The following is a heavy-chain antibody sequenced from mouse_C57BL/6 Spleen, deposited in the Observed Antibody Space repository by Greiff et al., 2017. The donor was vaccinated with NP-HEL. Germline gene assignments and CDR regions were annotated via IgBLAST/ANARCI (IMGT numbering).Heavy chain of an antibody. CDR3: ARKVTAVVASYWYFDV. V-gene: IGHV2-9-1*01. CDR2: IWTGGGS. D-gene: IGHD1-1*01. Sequence: VQLQQSGPGLVAPSQSLSITCPVSGFSLTSYAISWVRQPPGKGLEWLGVIWTGGGSNYNSALKSSLSISKDNSKKHVFLQLKSQQTDDTARYDWARKVTAVVASYWYFDVWGTGTTVTVSS. J-gene: IGHJ1*03. CDR1: GFSLTSYA.